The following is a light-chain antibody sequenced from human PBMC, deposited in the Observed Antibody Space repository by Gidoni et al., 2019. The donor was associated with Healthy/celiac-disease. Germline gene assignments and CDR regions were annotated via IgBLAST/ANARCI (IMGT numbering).Light chain of an antibody. J-gene: IGLJ3*02. CDR1: SSNIGSNT. Sequence: QSVLTQPPSASGTPGQRVNISCSGSSSNIGSNTVNWYQQHPGTAPKLLIYSNNQRPSGVPDRFSGSKSGTSASLAISWLQSEDEADYYCAAWDDSLNGLVFGGGTKLTVL. CDR2: SNN. V-gene: IGLV1-44*01. CDR3: AAWDDSLNGLV.